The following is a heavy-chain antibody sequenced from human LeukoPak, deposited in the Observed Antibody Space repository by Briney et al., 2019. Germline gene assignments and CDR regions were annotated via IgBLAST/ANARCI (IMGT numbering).Heavy chain of an antibody. V-gene: IGHV1-2*02. CDR1: GYTFTDYY. J-gene: IGHJ4*02. Sequence: ASVTVSCKASGYTFTDYYMHWVRQAPGQGLEWMGWINPNSGGTNYAQKFQGRVTMTRDTSISTAYMELSRLRPDDTAVYYCAREYYDILTGYYREISPYWGQGTLVTVSS. CDR2: INPNSGGT. D-gene: IGHD3-9*01. CDR3: AREYYDILTGYYREISPY.